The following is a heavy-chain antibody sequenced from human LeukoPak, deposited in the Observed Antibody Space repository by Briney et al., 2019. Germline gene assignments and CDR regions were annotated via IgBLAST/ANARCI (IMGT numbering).Heavy chain of an antibody. V-gene: IGHV4-39*02. D-gene: IGHD5-24*01. Sequence: SETLSLTCTVSGGSISSSSYYWGWIRQPPGKGLEWIGSIYYSGSTYYNPSLKSRVTISVDTSKNQFSLKLSSVTAADTAVYYCAREGNDGYNYFDFWGRGTLVTVSS. J-gene: IGHJ4*02. CDR1: GGSISSSSYY. CDR3: AREGNDGYNYFDF. CDR2: IYYSGST.